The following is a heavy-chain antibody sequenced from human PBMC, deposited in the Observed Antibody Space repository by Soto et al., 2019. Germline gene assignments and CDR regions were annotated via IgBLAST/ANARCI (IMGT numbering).Heavy chain of an antibody. V-gene: IGHV3-7*05. CDR3: ASLRISYAVDV. CDR1: GFTFDDYW. Sequence: EVQLVESGGGLVQPGGSLRLSCGVSGFTFDDYWMTWVRQAPGKGLEWVANMNQDGNERFYVDSVKGRFTISRDNAKNSLYLQMNSLRAEDTAVYYCASLRISYAVDVWGQGTTVTVSS. J-gene: IGHJ6*02. D-gene: IGHD3-10*01. CDR2: MNQDGNER.